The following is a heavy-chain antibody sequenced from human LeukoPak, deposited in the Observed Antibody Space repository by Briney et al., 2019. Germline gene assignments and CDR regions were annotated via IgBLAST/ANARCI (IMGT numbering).Heavy chain of an antibody. CDR2: ISADNGNT. V-gene: IGHV1-18*01. J-gene: IGHJ5*02. CDR3: ARDWAPLSGNYYDAWFDP. D-gene: IGHD1-26*01. CDR1: GYTSTSYG. Sequence: GASVKVSCKASGYTSTSYGISWVRQAPGQGLEWMGWISADNGNTKYAQKLQGRVTMTTDTSTSTAYMELRSLRSDDTAVYYCARDWAPLSGNYYDAWFDPWGQGTLVTVSS.